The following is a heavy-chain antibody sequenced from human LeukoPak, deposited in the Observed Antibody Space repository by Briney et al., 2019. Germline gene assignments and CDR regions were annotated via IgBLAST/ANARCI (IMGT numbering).Heavy chain of an antibody. D-gene: IGHD3-22*01. Sequence: GGSLRLSCAASGFSFDDYAMHWVRQAPGKGLEWVSGISWNSGSIGYADSVRGRFTISRDNAKNSLYLQMNSLRAEDTAVYYCAKGYYYDSKGFDYWGQGTLVTVSS. V-gene: IGHV3-9*01. CDR3: AKGYYYDSKGFDY. CDR1: GFSFDDYA. CDR2: ISWNSGSI. J-gene: IGHJ4*02.